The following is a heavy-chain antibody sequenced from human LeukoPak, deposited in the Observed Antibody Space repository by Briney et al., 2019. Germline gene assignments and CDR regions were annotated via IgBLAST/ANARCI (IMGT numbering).Heavy chain of an antibody. J-gene: IGHJ3*02. CDR2: IYCSGST. CDR3: ASTAPYYSDI. D-gene: IGHD3-10*01. Sequence: KPSETLSLTCTVSGGSISSSSYYWGWIRQPPGKGLEWIGSIYCSGSTYYNPSLKSRVTISVDTSKNQFSLKLSSVTAADTAVYYCASTAPYYSDIWGQGTMVNVSS. V-gene: IGHV4-39*01. CDR1: GGSISSSSYY.